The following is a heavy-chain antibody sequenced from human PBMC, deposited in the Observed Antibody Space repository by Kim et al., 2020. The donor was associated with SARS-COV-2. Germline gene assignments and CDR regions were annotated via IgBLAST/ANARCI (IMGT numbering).Heavy chain of an antibody. V-gene: IGHV3-23*01. Sequence: SVRGRFTTSRETSNNELYLQMNSLRAEDTAVYYCAKREGSYPPSDYFDSWGQGTLVTVSS. D-gene: IGHD1-26*01. CDR3: AKREGSYPPSDYFDS. J-gene: IGHJ4*02.